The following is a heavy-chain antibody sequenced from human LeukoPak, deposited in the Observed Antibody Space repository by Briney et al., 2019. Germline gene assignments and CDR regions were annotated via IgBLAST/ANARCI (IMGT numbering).Heavy chain of an antibody. Sequence: ASVKVSCKASGYTFSDYTINWVRQAPGQGLEWVGWINTNTGDPIYARGFKGRFVLSVDKSVNTAYLEIASLQTEDNAVYYCARSSRGVIGLLDYWGQGTLVTVSS. CDR1: GYTFSDYT. D-gene: IGHD3-10*01. CDR2: INTNTGDP. V-gene: IGHV7-4-1*01. CDR3: ARSSRGVIGLLDY. J-gene: IGHJ4*02.